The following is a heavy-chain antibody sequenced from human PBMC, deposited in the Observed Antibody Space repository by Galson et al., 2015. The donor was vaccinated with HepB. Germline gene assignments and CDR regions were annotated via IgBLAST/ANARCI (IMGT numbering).Heavy chain of an antibody. V-gene: IGHV3-9*01. CDR3: AKAPRGSYSVTYFDL. D-gene: IGHD3-10*01. J-gene: IGHJ4*02. CDR2: ISWNGGTI. CDR1: GFTFYDYA. Sequence: SLRLSCAASGFTFYDYAMHWVRHVPGKGPEWVAGISWNGGTITYADSVKGRFTISRDNAKNSLYLQMSSLRVEDTAFYFCAKAPRGSYSVTYFDLWGRGTLVTVSS.